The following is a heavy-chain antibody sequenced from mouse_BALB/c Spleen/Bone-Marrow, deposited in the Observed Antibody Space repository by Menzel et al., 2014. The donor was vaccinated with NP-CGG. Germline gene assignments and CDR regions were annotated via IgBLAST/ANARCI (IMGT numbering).Heavy chain of an antibody. CDR2: IDPANGNT. Sequence: EVKLQESGAELVKPGASVKLSCTASGFNIKDTYMHWVKQRPEQGLEWIGRIDPANGNTKYDPKFQGKATITADTSSNTAYLQLSSLTSEDTAVYYCAKYGGLRYAMDYWGRGTSVTVSS. V-gene: IGHV14-3*02. CDR1: GFNIKDTY. CDR3: AKYGGLRYAMDY. J-gene: IGHJ4*01. D-gene: IGHD2-4*01.